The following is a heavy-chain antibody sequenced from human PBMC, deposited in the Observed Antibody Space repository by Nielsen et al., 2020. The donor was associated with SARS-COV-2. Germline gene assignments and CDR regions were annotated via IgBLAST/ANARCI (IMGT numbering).Heavy chain of an antibody. J-gene: IGHJ6*03. CDR3: AKGADDILTGYYAYYYYYYMDV. V-gene: IGHV3-30-3*02. CDR2: ISYDGSNK. D-gene: IGHD3-9*01. Sequence: WIRQPPGKGLEWVAVISYDGSNKYYADSVKGRFTISRDNSKNTLYLQMNSLRAEDTAVYYCAKGADDILTGYYAYYYYYYMDVWGKGTTVTVSS.